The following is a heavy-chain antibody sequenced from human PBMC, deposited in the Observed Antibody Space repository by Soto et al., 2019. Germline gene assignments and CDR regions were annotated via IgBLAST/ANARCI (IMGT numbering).Heavy chain of an antibody. CDR1: GFTFSSYS. D-gene: IGHD1-26*01. CDR2: ISSSSSYI. V-gene: IGHV3-21*01. J-gene: IGHJ4*02. Sequence: GESLRLSCAASGFTFSSYSMNWVRQAPGKGLEWVSSISSSSSYIYYADSVKGRFTISRDNAKNSLYLQMNSLRAEDTAVYYCARAGVLLYDYWGQGTLVTVSS. CDR3: ARAGVLLYDY.